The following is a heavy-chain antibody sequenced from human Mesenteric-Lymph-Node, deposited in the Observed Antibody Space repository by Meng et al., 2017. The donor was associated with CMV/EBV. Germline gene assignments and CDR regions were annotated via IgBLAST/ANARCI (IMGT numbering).Heavy chain of an antibody. D-gene: IGHD2-2*01. CDR2: IYYSGST. CDR1: GGSISSSSYY. V-gene: IGHV4-39*07. J-gene: IGHJ3*02. CDR3: ARVSGGDIVVVPAAVTDI. Sequence: SETLSLTCTVSGGSISSSSYYWGWIRQPPGKGLEWIGSIYYSGSTYYNPSLKSRVTISVDTSKNQFSLKLSSVTAADTAVYYCARVSGGDIVVVPAAVTDIWGQGTMVTVSS.